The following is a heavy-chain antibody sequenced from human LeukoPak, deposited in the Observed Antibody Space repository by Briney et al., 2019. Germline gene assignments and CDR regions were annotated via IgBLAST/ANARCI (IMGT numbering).Heavy chain of an antibody. Sequence: GGSLRLSCAASGFTFSTYGYSWVRQAPGKGLEWVSSISTDNSYRHYADSVKGRFTISRDNPKNSLYLQMNTLRAEDTAVYYCARDVSLDFWGQGTLVTVSS. V-gene: IGHV3-21*06. CDR3: ARDVSLDF. CDR1: GFTFSTYG. CDR2: ISTDNSYR. J-gene: IGHJ4*02.